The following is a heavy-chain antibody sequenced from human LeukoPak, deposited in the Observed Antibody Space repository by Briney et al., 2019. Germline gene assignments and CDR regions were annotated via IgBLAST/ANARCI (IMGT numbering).Heavy chain of an antibody. CDR3: ARGENWQQLVQF. Sequence: GGSLRLSCAASGFTFSRFLMHWVRQAPGKGLEWVSIIYSGGSTYYAGSVNDRFTISRDNSKNTLYLQMNSLTAEDTAVYHCARGENWQQLVQFWGQGTLVTVSS. V-gene: IGHV3-53*01. CDR2: IYSGGST. CDR1: GFTFSRFL. D-gene: IGHD6-13*01. J-gene: IGHJ4*02.